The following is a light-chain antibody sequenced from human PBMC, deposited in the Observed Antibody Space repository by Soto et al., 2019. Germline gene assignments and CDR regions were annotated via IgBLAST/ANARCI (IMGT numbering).Light chain of an antibody. CDR3: LTWGTDIWL. V-gene: IGLV4-69*01. J-gene: IGLJ7*01. CDR2: LKSDGSH. CDR1: SGHSSDA. Sequence: QSVLTQSPSASASLGASVKITCSLSSGHSSDAIAWHQQQPVKGPRFLMRLKSDGSHTKGDGIPARFSGSSSGAERYLTISSLRSEDEADDCYLTWGTDIWLFGGGPQLPFL.